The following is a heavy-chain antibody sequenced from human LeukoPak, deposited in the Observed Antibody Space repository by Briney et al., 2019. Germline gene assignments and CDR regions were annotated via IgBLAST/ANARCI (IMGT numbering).Heavy chain of an antibody. CDR1: GFTFNTYA. V-gene: IGHV3-23*01. CDR2: ISGSGRST. D-gene: IGHD5-18*01. J-gene: IGHJ4*02. Sequence: GGSLRLSCAASGFTFNTYAMNWVRQAPGKGLEWVSGISGSGRSTYYADSVKGRFTISRDNSKNTLYLQMNSLRAEDTAVYYCASKRGYSYGQDYWGQGTLVTVSS. CDR3: ASKRGYSYGQDY.